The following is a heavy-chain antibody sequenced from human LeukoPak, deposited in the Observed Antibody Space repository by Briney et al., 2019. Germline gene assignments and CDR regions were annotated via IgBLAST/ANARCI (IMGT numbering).Heavy chain of an antibody. Sequence: SETLSLTCAVYGGSFSGYYWSWIRQPPGKGLEWIGEINHSGSTNYNPSPKSRVTISVDTSKNQFSLKLSSVTAADTAVYYCASTAYVWGSYRRFENYWGQGTLVTVSS. CDR1: GGSFSGYY. CDR2: INHSGST. V-gene: IGHV4-34*01. J-gene: IGHJ4*02. CDR3: ASTAYVWGSYRRFENY. D-gene: IGHD3-16*02.